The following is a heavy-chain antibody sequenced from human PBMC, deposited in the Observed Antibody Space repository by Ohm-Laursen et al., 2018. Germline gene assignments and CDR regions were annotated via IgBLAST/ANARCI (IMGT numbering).Heavy chain of an antibody. V-gene: IGHV4-34*01. J-gene: IGHJ2*01. Sequence: GTLSLTCPVYGGSFSGYYWNWIRQPPGKGLEWIGEINHSRSTKYNSSFKSRVTMSVDTSKNQFSLKLSSVTAADTAVYYCAREETSDYYDSSGQWYFDLWGRGTLVTVSS. CDR1: GGSFSGYY. CDR2: INHSRST. D-gene: IGHD3-22*01. CDR3: AREETSDYYDSSGQWYFDL.